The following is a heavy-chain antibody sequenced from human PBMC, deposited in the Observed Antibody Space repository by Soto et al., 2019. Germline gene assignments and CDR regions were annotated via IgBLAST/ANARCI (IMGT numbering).Heavy chain of an antibody. CDR1: GNTFSNYY. V-gene: IGHV1-46*03. D-gene: IGHD2-21*02. CDR3: ARGGHVVVVTAAFDY. CDR2: INPSGGHT. Sequence: ASVKVSCKACGNTFSNYYIHLVRQAPGQGLEWMGTINPSGGHTTYAQKFLGRVTMTRDSSTSTLYMELTSLRFEDTAVYYCARGGHVVVVTAAFDYWGQGTLVTVSS. J-gene: IGHJ4*02.